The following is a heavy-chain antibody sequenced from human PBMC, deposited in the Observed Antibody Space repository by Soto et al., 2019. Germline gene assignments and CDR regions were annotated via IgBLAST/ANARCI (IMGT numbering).Heavy chain of an antibody. D-gene: IGHD3-3*01. Sequence: GGSLRLSCAASGFTFSSYAMTWVRQAPGKGLEWVSTISGAGGSTYYADFVKGRFTISRDNSLGTLYLQMNSLRVEDTAVYYCAKDDDSRRFFLFDSWGQGTLVTVSS. J-gene: IGHJ4*02. CDR1: GFTFSSYA. CDR2: ISGAGGST. V-gene: IGHV3-23*01. CDR3: AKDDDSRRFFLFDS.